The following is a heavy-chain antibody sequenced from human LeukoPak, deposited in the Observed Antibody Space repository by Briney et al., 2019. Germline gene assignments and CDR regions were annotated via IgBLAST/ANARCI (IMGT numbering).Heavy chain of an antibody. D-gene: IGHD3-22*01. V-gene: IGHV1-2*02. Sequence: GASVKVSCKASGYTFTGYYMHWVRQAPGQGLEWMGWINPNSGDTNFAQKFQGRVTMTRDTSISTAYMELSRLRSDDTAVYYCARGAYGDSSGYFYYYMDVWGKGTTVTISS. CDR3: ARGAYGDSSGYFYYYMDV. J-gene: IGHJ6*03. CDR2: INPNSGDT. CDR1: GYTFTGYY.